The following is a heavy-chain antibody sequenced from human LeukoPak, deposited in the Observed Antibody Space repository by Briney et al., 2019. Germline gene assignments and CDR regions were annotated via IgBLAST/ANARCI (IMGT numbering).Heavy chain of an antibody. V-gene: IGHV3-74*01. CDR3: ARAPSEVGGYYPEYFRH. D-gene: IGHD3-22*01. CDR1: GFTFSRYW. J-gene: IGHJ1*01. CDR2: IKSDGKT. Sequence: GGSLRLSCEASGFTFSRYWMHWVRQAPGKGLEWVSRIKSDGKTNYADSVKGRFTISRDNAKNTVSLQMDSLRAEDTGVYYCARAPSEVGGYYPEYFRHWGQGTLVTVSS.